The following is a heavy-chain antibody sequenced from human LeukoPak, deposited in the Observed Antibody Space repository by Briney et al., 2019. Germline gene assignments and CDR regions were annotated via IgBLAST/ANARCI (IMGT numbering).Heavy chain of an antibody. CDR3: ARALVGAATLSY. CDR2: IYPGDSDT. CDR1: GYSFTTYW. D-gene: IGHD1-26*01. Sequence: GESLKISCKGSGYSFTTYWIAWVRQMPGKGLEWMGVIYPGDSDTRYSPSFQGQVTLSADKSISTAYLQWSSLKASDTAIYYCARALVGAATLSYWGQGTMVTVSS. J-gene: IGHJ4*02. V-gene: IGHV5-51*01.